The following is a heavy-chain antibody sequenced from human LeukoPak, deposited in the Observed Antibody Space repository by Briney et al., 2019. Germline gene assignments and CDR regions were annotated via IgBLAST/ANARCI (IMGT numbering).Heavy chain of an antibody. CDR2: ISGSGGST. D-gene: IGHD5-24*01. Sequence: PGGCLRLSCAASGLTFSSYAMSWVRQAPGKGLEWVSAISGSGGSTYCADSVKGRFTISRDNSKNTLYLQMNSLRAEDTAVYYCAKSRDGYNYPYSFDIWGQGTIVIVTS. CDR3: AKSRDGYNYPYSFDI. V-gene: IGHV3-23*01. CDR1: GLTFSSYA. J-gene: IGHJ3*02.